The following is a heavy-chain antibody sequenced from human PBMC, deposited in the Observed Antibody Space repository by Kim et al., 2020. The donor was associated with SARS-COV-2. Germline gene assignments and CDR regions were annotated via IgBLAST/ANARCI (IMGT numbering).Heavy chain of an antibody. Sequence: YAQKFQGRVTITADDSTSTAYMELSSLRSEDTAVYYCARAGGDSIAAFDYWGQGTLVTVSS. J-gene: IGHJ4*02. V-gene: IGHV1-69*01. D-gene: IGHD6-25*01. CDR3: ARAGGDSIAAFDY.